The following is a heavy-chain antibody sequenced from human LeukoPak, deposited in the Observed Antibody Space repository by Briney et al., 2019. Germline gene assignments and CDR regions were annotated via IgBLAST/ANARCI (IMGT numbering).Heavy chain of an antibody. CDR1: GYTFTSYA. CDR3: AGDSGSGSNDY. D-gene: IGHD1-26*01. J-gene: IGHJ4*02. CDR2: ISAGNGNT. V-gene: IGHV1-3*01. Sequence: GASVTVSCKASGYTFTSYAIHWVRQAPGQRLEWMGWISAGNGNTKYSQNFQGRVTFISNTSATTAFMELSSPRSEDAAVYYCAGDSGSGSNDYWGQGTLVAVSS.